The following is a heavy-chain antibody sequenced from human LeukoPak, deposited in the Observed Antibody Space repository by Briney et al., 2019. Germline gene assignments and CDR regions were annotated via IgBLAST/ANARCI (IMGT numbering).Heavy chain of an antibody. CDR1: GGSISSGGYS. Sequence: SETLSLTCAVSGGSISSGGYSWSWIRQPPGKGLEWIGYIYHSGSTYYNPSLKSRVTISVDRSKNQFSLKLSSVTAADTAVYYCARLQALSYDFWSGYPAEGMDVWGQGTTVTVSS. CDR3: ARLQALSYDFWSGYPAEGMDV. J-gene: IGHJ6*02. D-gene: IGHD3-3*01. CDR2: IYHSGST. V-gene: IGHV4-30-2*01.